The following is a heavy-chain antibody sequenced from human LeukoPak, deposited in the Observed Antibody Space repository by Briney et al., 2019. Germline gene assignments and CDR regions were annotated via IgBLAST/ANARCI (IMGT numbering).Heavy chain of an antibody. V-gene: IGHV3-23*01. CDR1: GFTFSSYA. CDR3: AKSHYYDSSGYYPNDAFDI. J-gene: IGHJ3*02. CDR2: ISGSGGST. Sequence: GGSLRISCAASGFTFSSYAMSWVRQARGKGLEWVSAISGSGGSTYYADSVKGRFTISRDNSKNTLYLQMNSLRAEDTAVYYCAKSHYYDSSGYYPNDAFDIWGQGTMVTVSS. D-gene: IGHD3-22*01.